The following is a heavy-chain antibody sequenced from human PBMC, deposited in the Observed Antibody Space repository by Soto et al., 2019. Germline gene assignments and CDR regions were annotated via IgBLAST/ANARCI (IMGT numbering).Heavy chain of an antibody. CDR2: ISYDGSNK. CDR1: GFTFSSYA. Sequence: QAQLVESGGGVVQPGTSLRLSCAASGFTFSSYAMHWVRQAPGKGLEWVAVISYDGSNKYYADSVKGRFTISRDNSKNTLYLQMNSLRAEDTAVYYCARKVGRGVITNTDYYYGVDVWGQGTTVTVSS. CDR3: ARKVGRGVITNTDYYYGVDV. V-gene: IGHV3-30-3*01. J-gene: IGHJ6*02. D-gene: IGHD3-10*01.